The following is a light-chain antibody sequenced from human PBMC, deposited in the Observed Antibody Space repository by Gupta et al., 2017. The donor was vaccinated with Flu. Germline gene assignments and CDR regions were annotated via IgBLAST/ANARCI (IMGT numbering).Light chain of an antibody. J-gene: IGKJ1*01. CDR1: QSISSW. CDR2: KAS. CDR3: QQYNSYSGT. Sequence: GDRVTITCRASQSISSWLAWYQQKPGKAPKLLFYKASSLESGVPSRFSGSGSGTEFTLTISSLQPDDFATYYCQQYNSYSGTFGQGTKVEIK. V-gene: IGKV1-5*03.